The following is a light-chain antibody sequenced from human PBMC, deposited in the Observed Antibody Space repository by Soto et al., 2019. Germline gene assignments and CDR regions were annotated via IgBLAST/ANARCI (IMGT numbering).Light chain of an antibody. V-gene: IGLV1-44*01. CDR1: SSNIGSNT. J-gene: IGLJ1*01. Sequence: VLTQPPSASGTPGQRVAISCSGSSSNIGSNTVNWYQQLPGTAPKVLIYSNNQRPSGVPDRFSGSKSGTSASLAISGLQSEDEADYYCAAWDDGLNGFWVFGTGTKVT. CDR3: AAWDDGLNGFWV. CDR2: SNN.